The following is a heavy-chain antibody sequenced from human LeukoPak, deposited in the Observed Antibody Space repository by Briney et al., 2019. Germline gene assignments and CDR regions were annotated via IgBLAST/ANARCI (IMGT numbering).Heavy chain of an antibody. CDR2: INSDGSST. J-gene: IGHJ4*02. CDR3: AKETHERASSGWPIDY. CDR1: GFTFNSYW. Sequence: GGSLRLSCAASGFTFNSYWMHWVRQAPGKGLVWVSRINSDGSSTSYADSVKGRFTISRDNAKNTLDLQMNSLRVEDTAVYYCAKETHERASSGWPIDYWGQGTLVTVSS. V-gene: IGHV3-74*01. D-gene: IGHD6-19*01.